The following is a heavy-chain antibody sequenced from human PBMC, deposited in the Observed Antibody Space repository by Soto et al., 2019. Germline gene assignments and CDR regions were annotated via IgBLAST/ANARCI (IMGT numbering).Heavy chain of an antibody. J-gene: IGHJ4*02. V-gene: IGHV1-18*01. Sequence: QVQLVQSGGEVKKPGASVTVSCKASGYTFINYHITWVRQAPGQGLDWMAWINTYNGITDYAQRFQGRVTMTRDTSTSTAYMELRNLGSDDTAVYFCAKSPRGEMATDWGQGTLVTVSS. D-gene: IGHD5-12*01. CDR1: GYTFINYH. CDR3: AKSPRGEMATD. CDR2: INTYNGIT.